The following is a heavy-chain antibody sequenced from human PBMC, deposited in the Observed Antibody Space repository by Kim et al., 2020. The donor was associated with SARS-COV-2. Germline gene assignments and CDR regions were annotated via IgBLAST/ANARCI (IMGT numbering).Heavy chain of an antibody. CDR3: ARGGAYSASYYALDP. J-gene: IGHJ5*02. Sequence: ADSVQGRFSISRDNAKNTLYLQMTSLGVEDTAVYFCARGGAYSASYYALDPWGQGTLVTVSS. V-gene: IGHV3-74*01. D-gene: IGHD1-26*01.